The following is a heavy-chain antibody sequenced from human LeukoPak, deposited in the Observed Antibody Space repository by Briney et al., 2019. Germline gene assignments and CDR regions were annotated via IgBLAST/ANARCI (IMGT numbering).Heavy chain of an antibody. J-gene: IGHJ4*02. Sequence: GGSLRLSCAASGFTFSSYAMHWVRQAPGKGLEWVAVISYDGSNKYYADSVKGRFTISRDNSKNTLYLQMNSLRAEDTAVYYCAREAAYWGQGALVTVSS. V-gene: IGHV3-30-3*01. CDR3: AREAAY. CDR2: ISYDGSNK. CDR1: GFTFSSYA.